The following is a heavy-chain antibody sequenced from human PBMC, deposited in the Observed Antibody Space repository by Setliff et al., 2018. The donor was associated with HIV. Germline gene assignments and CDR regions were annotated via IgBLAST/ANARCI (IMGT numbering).Heavy chain of an antibody. CDR3: VSASGAYPYAVEY. V-gene: IGHV1-18*01. D-gene: IGHD1-26*01. J-gene: IGHJ4*02. Sequence: GASVKVSCKASGYTFSRFGITWVRQAPGQGLEWMGWISVYNGNRDYALNFQGRVTLTTDTSRNQFSLRLTSVAAADTALYYCVSASGAYPYAVEYWGQGTLVTVS. CDR2: ISVYNGNR. CDR1: GYTFSRFG.